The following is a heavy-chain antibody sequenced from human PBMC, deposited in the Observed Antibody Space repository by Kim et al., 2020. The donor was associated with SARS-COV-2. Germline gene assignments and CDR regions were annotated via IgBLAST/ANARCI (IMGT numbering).Heavy chain of an antibody. V-gene: IGHV3-15*01. Sequence: GGSLRLSCAASGFTFSNAWMSWVRQAPGKGLEWVGRIKSKTDGGTTDYAAPVKGRFTISRDDSKNTLYLQMNSLKTEDTAVYYCTTDKVLSGSSSWYGGWFDPWGQGTLVTVSS. CDR2: IKSKTDGGTT. D-gene: IGHD6-13*01. J-gene: IGHJ5*02. CDR1: GFTFSNAW. CDR3: TTDKVLSGSSSWYGGWFDP.